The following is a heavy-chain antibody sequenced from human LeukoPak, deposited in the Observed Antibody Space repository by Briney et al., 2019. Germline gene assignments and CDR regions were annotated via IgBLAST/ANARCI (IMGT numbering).Heavy chain of an antibody. CDR1: GYSFTSYW. Sequence: GESLKISCKGSGYSFTSYWIGWVRQMPGKGLEWMGITYPGDTDTRYSLSFQGQVAISADKSISTAYLQWSSLKAADTAMYYCARHADSGSFLSRGPRWFDPWGQGTLVTVSS. J-gene: IGHJ5*02. CDR2: TYPGDTDT. V-gene: IGHV5-51*01. D-gene: IGHD3-10*01. CDR3: ARHADSGSFLSRGPRWFDP.